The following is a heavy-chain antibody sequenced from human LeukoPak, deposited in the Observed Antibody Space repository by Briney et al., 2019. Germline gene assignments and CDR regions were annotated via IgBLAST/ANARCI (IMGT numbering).Heavy chain of an antibody. CDR2: INHSGST. CDR3: ASWDAATVVTPGWFDP. D-gene: IGHD4-23*01. CDR1: GGSFSGYY. V-gene: IGHV4-34*01. Sequence: SETLSLTCAVYGGSFSGYYWSWIRQPPGKGLEWIGEINHSGSTNYNPSLKSRVTISVDTSKNQFSLKLSSVTAADTAVYYCASWDAATVVTPGWFDPWGQGTLVTVSS. J-gene: IGHJ5*02.